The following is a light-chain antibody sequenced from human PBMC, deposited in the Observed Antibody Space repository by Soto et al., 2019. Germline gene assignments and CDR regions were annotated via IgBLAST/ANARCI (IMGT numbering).Light chain of an antibody. V-gene: IGKV1-27*01. J-gene: IGKJ4*01. Sequence: DIQMTQSPSSLSASVGARDTITCRASRNINNYLAWYQQNPGKVPKLLIYSASTLQSGVPSRFIGSVSVTDFTLTIRSLQPEDVATYYCQKYDSAPLTFGGVTKVQI. CDR1: RNINNY. CDR2: SAS. CDR3: QKYDSAPLT.